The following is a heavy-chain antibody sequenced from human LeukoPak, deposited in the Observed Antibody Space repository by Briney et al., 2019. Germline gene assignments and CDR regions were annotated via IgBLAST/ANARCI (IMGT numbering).Heavy chain of an antibody. CDR3: AKSGIAAAGSPFDY. Sequence: GGYLRLSCTASEFTFSSYGMHWVRQAPGKGLEWVVVISYDGSNKYYADSVKGRFTISRDNSKNTLYLQMSSLRAEDTAVYYCAKSGIAAAGSPFDYWGQGTLVTVSS. D-gene: IGHD6-13*01. J-gene: IGHJ4*02. CDR2: ISYDGSNK. V-gene: IGHV3-30*18. CDR1: EFTFSSYG.